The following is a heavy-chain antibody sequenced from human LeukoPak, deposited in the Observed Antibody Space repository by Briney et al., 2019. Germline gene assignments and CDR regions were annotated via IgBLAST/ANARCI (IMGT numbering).Heavy chain of an antibody. D-gene: IGHD6-13*01. Sequence: GGSLRLSCAASGFTFSSYAMSWVRQAPGKGLEWVSAISGSGGSTYYADSVKGRFTISRDNSKNTLYLQMNSLRAEDTAVYYCAKDHRGMDSSSWYGISPMPVDIWGQGTMVTVSS. V-gene: IGHV3-23*01. CDR1: GFTFSSYA. J-gene: IGHJ3*02. CDR3: AKDHRGMDSSSWYGISPMPVDI. CDR2: ISGSGGST.